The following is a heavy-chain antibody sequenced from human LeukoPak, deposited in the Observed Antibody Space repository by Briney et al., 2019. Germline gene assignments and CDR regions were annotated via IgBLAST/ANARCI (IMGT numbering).Heavy chain of an antibody. D-gene: IGHD6-19*01. CDR2: IDPSDSYT. J-gene: IGHJ4*02. CDR3: ASSLEPGIAVAGTYYFDY. V-gene: IGHV5-10-1*01. CDR1: GYSFTSYW. Sequence: GESLKISCKGSGYSFTSYWISWVRQMPGKGLEWMVRIDPSDSYTNYSPSFQGHVTISADKSISTAYLQWSSLKASDTAMYYCASSLEPGIAVAGTYYFDYRGQGTLVTVSS.